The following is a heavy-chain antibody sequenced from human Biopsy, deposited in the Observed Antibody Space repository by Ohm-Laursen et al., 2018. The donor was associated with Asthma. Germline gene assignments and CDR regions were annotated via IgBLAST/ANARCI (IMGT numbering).Heavy chain of an antibody. CDR1: GGTFSSYA. CDR2: IIPIFGTA. Sequence: SSVKVSCKASGGTFSSYAISWVRQAPGQGLEWMGGIIPIFGTANYAQKFQGRVTMTRDTSTSTVYMELSSLRSEDTAVYYCARDALHDNSAYIGDAFDFWGQGTMVTVSS. V-gene: IGHV1-69*05. D-gene: IGHD3-22*01. J-gene: IGHJ3*01. CDR3: ARDALHDNSAYIGDAFDF.